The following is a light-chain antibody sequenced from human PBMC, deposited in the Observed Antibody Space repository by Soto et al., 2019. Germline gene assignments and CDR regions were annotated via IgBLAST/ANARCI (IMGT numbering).Light chain of an antibody. CDR1: SSNIGAGYD. V-gene: IGLV1-40*01. J-gene: IGLJ3*02. Sequence: QSVLTQPPSVSGAPGQRVTISCTGSSSNIGAGYDVHWYQQLPGTAPKLLIYGNSNRPSGVPDRFSGSKSGTSASLAITGLRAEDEGDYDCQSYDSSLSGWVFGGGTKLTVL. CDR3: QSYDSSLSGWV. CDR2: GNS.